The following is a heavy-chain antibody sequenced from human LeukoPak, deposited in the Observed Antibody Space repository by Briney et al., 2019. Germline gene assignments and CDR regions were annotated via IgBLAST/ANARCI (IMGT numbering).Heavy chain of an antibody. CDR3: ARDDGSSWLYWYFDL. D-gene: IGHD6-13*01. V-gene: IGHV3-21*01. Sequence: RPGGSLRLSCAASGFTFDDYAMHWVRQAPGKGLEWVSSISSSSSYIYYADSVKGRFTISRDNAKNSLYLQMNSLRAEDTAVYYCARDDGSSWLYWYFDLWGRGTLVTVSS. J-gene: IGHJ2*01. CDR1: GFTFDDYA. CDR2: ISSSSSYI.